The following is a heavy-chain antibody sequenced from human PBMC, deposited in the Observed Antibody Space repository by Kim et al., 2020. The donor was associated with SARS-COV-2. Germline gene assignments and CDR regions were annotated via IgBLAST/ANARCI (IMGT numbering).Heavy chain of an antibody. D-gene: IGHD3-3*01. Sequence: SETLSLTCLVSGASISSSAYYWGWVRQSPGRGPEWIGSIYSDGSTYYQSSLESRVTISFKKSKNEVSLKLTSVTAADTSVYYCARASQNYDFGNDAFDIWGQGTLVTVPS. J-gene: IGHJ3*02. CDR2: IYSDGST. V-gene: IGHV4-39*01. CDR3: ARASQNYDFGNDAFDI. CDR1: GASISSSAYY.